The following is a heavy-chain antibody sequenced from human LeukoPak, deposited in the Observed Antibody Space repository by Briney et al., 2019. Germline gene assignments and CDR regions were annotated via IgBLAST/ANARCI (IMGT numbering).Heavy chain of an antibody. CDR3: ARGRRIAVAAYYFDY. V-gene: IGHV1-69*06. CDR1: GRTFSSYD. D-gene: IGHD6-19*01. Sequence: SVKVSCKASGRTFSSYDISWVRQAPGQGLEWMGGIMPMCGKANYAQKFQGRVTTTADKATSTAYMELSSLRSEDTAVYYCARGRRIAVAAYYFDYWGQGTLVTVSS. J-gene: IGHJ4*02. CDR2: IMPMCGKA.